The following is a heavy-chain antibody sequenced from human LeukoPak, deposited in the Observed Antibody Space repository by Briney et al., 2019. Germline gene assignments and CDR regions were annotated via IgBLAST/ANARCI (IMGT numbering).Heavy chain of an antibody. CDR2: ISSSGSTI. V-gene: IGHV3-48*03. CDR1: GFTFSSYE. Sequence: GGSLRLSCAASGFTFSSYEMNWVRQAPGKGLEWVSYISSSGSTIYYADSVKGRFTISRDNAKNSLYLQMNSLRAEDTALYYCARDVSPPYGGNSFSFDSWGQGSLVTVSS. J-gene: IGHJ4*02. CDR3: ARDVSPPYGGNSFSFDS. D-gene: IGHD4-23*01.